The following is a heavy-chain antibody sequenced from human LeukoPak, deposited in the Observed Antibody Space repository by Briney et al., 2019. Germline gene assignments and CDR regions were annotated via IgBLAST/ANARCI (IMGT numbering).Heavy chain of an antibody. CDR3: AKGSLGSWYYFDY. CDR1: GFTFSSYG. CDR2: ISYDGSNK. D-gene: IGHD6-13*01. V-gene: IGHV3-30*18. Sequence: GGSLRLSCAASGFTFSSYGMHWVRQAPGKGLEWVAVISYDGSNKYYADSVKGRFTIFRDNSKNTLYLQMNSLRAEDTAVYYCAKGSLGSWYYFDYWGQGTLVTVSS. J-gene: IGHJ4*02.